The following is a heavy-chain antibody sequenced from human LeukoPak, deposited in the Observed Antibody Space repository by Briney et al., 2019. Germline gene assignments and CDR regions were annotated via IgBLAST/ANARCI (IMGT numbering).Heavy chain of an antibody. D-gene: IGHD3-10*01. CDR1: GGSLNFYF. CDR2: VYYSGSA. Sequence: SETLSLTCTVSGGSLNFYFWSWIRQPPGKGLEWIGYVYYSGSADYNPSLQSRVTISVDTSKNQFSLNLNSMTAADTAVYYCARHASRSPRGLPFDIWGQGSMVTVSS. V-gene: IGHV4-59*08. CDR3: ARHASRSPRGLPFDI. J-gene: IGHJ3*02.